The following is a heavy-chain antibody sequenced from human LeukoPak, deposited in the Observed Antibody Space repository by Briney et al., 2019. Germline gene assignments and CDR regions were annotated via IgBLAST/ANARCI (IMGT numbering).Heavy chain of an antibody. Sequence: GGSLRLSCAASGFTFSSYWMHWVRQAPGKGQVWVSRINSDGSSTSYADSVKGRFTISRDNAKNTLYLQMNSLRAEDTAVYYCARDLGELELIYYYYYMDVWGKGTTVTVSS. D-gene: IGHD1-7*01. V-gene: IGHV3-74*01. CDR1: GFTFSSYW. CDR3: ARDLGELELIYYYYYMDV. J-gene: IGHJ6*03. CDR2: INSDGSST.